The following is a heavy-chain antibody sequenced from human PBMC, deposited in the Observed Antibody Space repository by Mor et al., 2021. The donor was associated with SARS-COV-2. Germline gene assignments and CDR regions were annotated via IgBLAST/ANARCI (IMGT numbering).Heavy chain of an antibody. J-gene: IGHJ6*02. CDR2: T. CDR3: ARDRCMDV. D-gene: IGHD3-16*02. Sequence: TNFAQSFQGRVTMTRDTSTTTVYMELSSLRSEDTAVYYCARDRCMDVWGQGTTVTVSS. V-gene: IGHV1-46*01.